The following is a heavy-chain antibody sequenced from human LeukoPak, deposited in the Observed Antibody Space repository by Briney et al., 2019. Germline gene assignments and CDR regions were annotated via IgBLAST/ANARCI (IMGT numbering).Heavy chain of an antibody. V-gene: IGHV1-18*03. CDR2: ISAYNGDR. CDR1: GYTFTDFG. D-gene: IGHD3/OR15-3a*01. J-gene: IGHJ4*02. Sequence: ASVKVSCKASGYTFTDFGISWVRQAPGQGLEWMGWISAYNGDREYAQKFQGRVTMTTDTSTSTAYMEVRSLRSDDMAVYYCTRDLGVDTTMIFFDYWGQGSLVTVSS. CDR3: TRDLGVDTTMIFFDY.